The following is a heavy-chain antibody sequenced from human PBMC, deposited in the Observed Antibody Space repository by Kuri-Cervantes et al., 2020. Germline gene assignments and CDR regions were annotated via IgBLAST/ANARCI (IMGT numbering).Heavy chain of an antibody. D-gene: IGHD2-2*01. Sequence: SVKVSCKASGGTFSSYAISWVRQAPGQGLEWMGGIIPIFGTANYAQKFQGRVTTTTDESTSTAYMELSSLRSEDTAVYYCAGGQGYCSSTSCYQDAFDIWGQGTMVTVSS. CDR1: GGTFSSYA. CDR3: AGGQGYCSSTSCYQDAFDI. CDR2: IIPIFGTA. J-gene: IGHJ3*02. V-gene: IGHV1-69*05.